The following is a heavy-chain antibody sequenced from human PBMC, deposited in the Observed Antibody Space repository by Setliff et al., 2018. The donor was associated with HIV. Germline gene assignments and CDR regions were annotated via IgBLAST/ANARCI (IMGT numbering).Heavy chain of an antibody. Sequence: RASVKVSCKAYGGTFSSYAITWVRQAPGQGLECMGGIISMLGITNYAQRFQGRLTITADEYTGTAYMELSSLRSEDTAVYYCASGSGYCKNGGSCSKFFDYWGQGTLVTVSS. CDR2: IISMLGIT. D-gene: IGHD2-15*01. J-gene: IGHJ4*02. CDR1: GGTFSSYA. V-gene: IGHV1-69*10. CDR3: ASGSGYCKNGGSCSKFFDY.